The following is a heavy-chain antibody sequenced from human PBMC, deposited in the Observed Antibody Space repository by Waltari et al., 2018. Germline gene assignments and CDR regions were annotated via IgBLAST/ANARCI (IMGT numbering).Heavy chain of an antibody. Sequence: QLQLQESGPGLVKPSETLSLTCTVSGGSISSSSYYWGWIRQPPGKGLEWIGSIYYSGSTYYNPSLRSRVTISVDTSKNQFSLNLRSVTAADTAVYYCARRVVTTGGVDYWGQGTTVTVSS. CDR1: GGSISSSSYY. D-gene: IGHD2-21*02. V-gene: IGHV4-39*07. CDR3: ARRVVTTGGVDY. J-gene: IGHJ4*03. CDR2: IYYSGST.